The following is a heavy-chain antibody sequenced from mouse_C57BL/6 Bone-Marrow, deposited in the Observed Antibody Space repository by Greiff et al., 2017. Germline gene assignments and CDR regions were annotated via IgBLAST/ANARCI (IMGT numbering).Heavy chain of an antibody. J-gene: IGHJ2*01. Sequence: EVMLVESGGGLVQPGGSLKLSCEAPGFTFSAYYMYWFRQTPEKRLEWVAYISNGGGSTYYPDTVKGRFTISRDNAKNTLYLQMSRLKSEDTAMYYCARRTFNFFFDYWGQGTTLTVSS. D-gene: IGHD4-1*02. CDR1: GFTFSAYY. CDR3: ARRTFNFFFDY. CDR2: ISNGGGST. V-gene: IGHV5-12*01.